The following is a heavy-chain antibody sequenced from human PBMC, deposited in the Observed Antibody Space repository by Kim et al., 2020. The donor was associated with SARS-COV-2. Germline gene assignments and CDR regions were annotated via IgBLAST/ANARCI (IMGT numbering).Heavy chain of an antibody. D-gene: IGHD5-12*01. V-gene: IGHV3-21*01. CDR2: ISSSSSYI. J-gene: IGHJ4*02. Sequence: GGSLRLSCAASGFTFSSYSMNWVRQAPGKGLEWVSSISSSSSYIYYADSVKGRFTISRDNAKNSLYLQMNSLRAEDTAVYYCARVADIVATRLFDYWGQGTLVTVSS. CDR3: ARVADIVATRLFDY. CDR1: GFTFSSYS.